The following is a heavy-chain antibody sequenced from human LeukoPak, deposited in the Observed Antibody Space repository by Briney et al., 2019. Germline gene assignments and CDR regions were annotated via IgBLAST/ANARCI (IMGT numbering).Heavy chain of an antibody. V-gene: IGHV3-7*01. D-gene: IGHD3-10*01. CDR1: GFTFSSYW. CDR3: ASDRGYLQFDY. CDR2: IKQDGSEK. J-gene: IGHJ4*02. Sequence: GGSLRLSCAASGFTFSSYWMSWVRQAPGKGLEWVANIKQDGSEKYYVDSVKGRFTISRDNAKNSLYLQMSSLRAEDTAVYYCASDRGYLQFDYWGQGTLVTVSS.